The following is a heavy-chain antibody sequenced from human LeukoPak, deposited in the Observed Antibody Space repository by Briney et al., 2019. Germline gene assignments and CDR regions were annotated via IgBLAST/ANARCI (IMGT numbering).Heavy chain of an antibody. CDR3: ARAHCSGGRCPFDY. V-gene: IGHV4-38-2*02. D-gene: IGHD2-15*01. J-gene: IGHJ4*02. CDR1: GYSISSGYY. Sequence: SETLSLTCTVSGYSISSGYYWGWIRQPPGKGLEWIGNIYHSGTTYYNPSLKSRVTISLDTSKNQFSLKLNSVTAADTAVYYCARAHCSGGRCPFDYWGQGTLVTVSS. CDR2: IYHSGTT.